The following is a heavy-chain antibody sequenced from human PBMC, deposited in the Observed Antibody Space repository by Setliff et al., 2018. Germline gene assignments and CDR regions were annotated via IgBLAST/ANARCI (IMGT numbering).Heavy chain of an antibody. CDR2: IYYNGDT. V-gene: IGHV4-31*03. J-gene: IGHJ2*01. D-gene: IGHD6-19*01. CDR1: GASITSDGYY. CDR3: ARSRTMAVKGGVFAV. Sequence: SETLSLTCIVSGASITSDGYYWSWIRQHPVKGLEWIGYIYYNGDTYYNPYLKSRVAISLDTSKNHFSLELSSVRAADTALYYCARSRTMAVKGGVFAVWGRGTLVTVSS.